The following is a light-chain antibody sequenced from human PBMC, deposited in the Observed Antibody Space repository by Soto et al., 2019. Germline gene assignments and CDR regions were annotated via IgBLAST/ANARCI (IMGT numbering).Light chain of an antibody. J-gene: IGLJ3*02. CDR1: NIGGKT. Sequence: SYELTQPPSVSVAPGKTASITCGGNNIGGKTVHWFQQKPGQAPVVVLYYDTHRPSGIPERFSGSNSGNTAILTISRVEAGDEADYYCHVWDSSRDHVVFGGGTKLTVL. V-gene: IGLV3-21*04. CDR2: YDT. CDR3: HVWDSSRDHVV.